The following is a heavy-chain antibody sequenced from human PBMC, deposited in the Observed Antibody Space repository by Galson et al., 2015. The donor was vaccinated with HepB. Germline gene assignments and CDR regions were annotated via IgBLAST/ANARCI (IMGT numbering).Heavy chain of an antibody. J-gene: IGHJ4*02. V-gene: IGHV3-48*04. Sequence: SLRLSCAASGFPLSSYSMNWVRQTPGKGLEWISYISISSDTIHYADSVKGRFTVSRDNAKNLLSLHMSSLTVEDKGVYYCARDSRLLFWGQGTLVAVSS. CDR1: GFPLSSYS. D-gene: IGHD2-15*01. CDR3: ARDSRLLF. CDR2: ISISSDTI.